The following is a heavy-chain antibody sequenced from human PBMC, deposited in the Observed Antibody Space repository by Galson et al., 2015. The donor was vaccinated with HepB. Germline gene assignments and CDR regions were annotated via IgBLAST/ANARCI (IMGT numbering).Heavy chain of an antibody. V-gene: IGHV3-73*01. CDR2: IRNGANYYAT. D-gene: IGHD3/OR15-3a*01. CDR3: TRPGYGSSWFLDYAHGVDV. J-gene: IGHJ6*02. CDR1: GFTFSGSG. Sequence: SLRLSCAASGFTFSGSGIHWVRQAPGKGLEWVGRIRNGANYYATAYAPSVRGRSTVSRDDLKSTAYLQMNSLTPQDKAVYYCTRPGYGSSWFLDYAHGVDVWGQGTTVIVS.